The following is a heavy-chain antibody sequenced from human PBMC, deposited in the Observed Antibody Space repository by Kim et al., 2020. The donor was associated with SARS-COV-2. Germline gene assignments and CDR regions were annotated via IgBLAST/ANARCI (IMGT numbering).Heavy chain of an antibody. V-gene: IGHV4-31*03. CDR3: ARDRSGYGDFDY. CDR1: GDSISGGVYY. Sequence: SETLSLTCNVSGDSISGGVYYWSWIRQLPGKGLEWIGYIYYTGTTYYNPSLKSRVTLSVDTSKNQFSLNLNSVTAADTAVFYCARDRSGYGDFDYWGQGT. J-gene: IGHJ4*02. D-gene: IGHD5-12*01. CDR2: IYYTGTT.